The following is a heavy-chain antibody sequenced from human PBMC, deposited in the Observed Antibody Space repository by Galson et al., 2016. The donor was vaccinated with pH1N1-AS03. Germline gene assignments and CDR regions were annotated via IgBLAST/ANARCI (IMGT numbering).Heavy chain of an antibody. CDR3: AGDANYDFWSGHDAFDI. V-gene: IGHV1-69*06. J-gene: IGHJ3*02. CDR2: IIAMFSTA. Sequence: SVKVSCKASGGTFSSYAISWVRQAPGQGLEWMGGIIAMFSTANHAQKVQGRVTITADKSTSTAYMELSSLRSEDTAVYYCAGDANYDFWSGHDAFDIWGQGTMVTVSS. D-gene: IGHD3-3*01. CDR1: GGTFSSYA.